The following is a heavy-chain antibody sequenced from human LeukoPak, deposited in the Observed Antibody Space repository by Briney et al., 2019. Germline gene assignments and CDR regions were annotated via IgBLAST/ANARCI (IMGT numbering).Heavy chain of an antibody. CDR1: GGSISSYY. J-gene: IGHJ4*02. V-gene: IGHV4-59*01. D-gene: IGHD1-26*01. Sequence: SETLSLTCTVSGGSISSYYWSWIRQPPGKGLEWIGYIYYSGSTNYNPSLKSRVTISVDTSKNQISLKLSSVTAADTAVYYCARAPWELLTGGGYYFDYWGQGTLVTVSS. CDR3: ARAPWELLTGGGYYFDY. CDR2: IYYSGST.